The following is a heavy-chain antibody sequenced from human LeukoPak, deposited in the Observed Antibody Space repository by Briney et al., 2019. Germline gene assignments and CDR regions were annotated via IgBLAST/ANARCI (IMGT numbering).Heavy chain of an antibody. D-gene: IGHD3-10*01. CDR1: GYTFTGYY. CDR3: ARYYIEGRCFDY. V-gene: IGHV1-2*02. CDR2: INPTSGGT. J-gene: IGHJ4*02. Sequence: ASVKVSCKASGYTFTGYYIHWVRQAPGQGLEWMGWINPTSGGTNYAQKFQGRVTMTRDTSIRTAYMELSRLRSDDTAMYYCARYYIEGRCFDYWGQGTLVTVSS.